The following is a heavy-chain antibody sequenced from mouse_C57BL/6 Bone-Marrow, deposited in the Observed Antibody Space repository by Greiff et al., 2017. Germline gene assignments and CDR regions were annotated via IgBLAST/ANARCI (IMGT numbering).Heavy chain of an antibody. CDR2: IDPENGDT. CDR3: ALDLYFDV. Sequence: VQLKQSGAELVRPGASVKLSCTASGFNIKDDYMHWVKQRPEQGLEWIGWIDPENGDTEYASKFKGKATMTADTSSNTAYLQLSSLTSEDTAVYCCALDLYFDVWGTGTTVTVSS. V-gene: IGHV14-4*01. CDR1: GFNIKDDY. J-gene: IGHJ1*03. D-gene: IGHD3-3*01.